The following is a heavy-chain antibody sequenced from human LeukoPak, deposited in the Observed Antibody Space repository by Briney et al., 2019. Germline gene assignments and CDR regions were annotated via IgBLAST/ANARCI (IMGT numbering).Heavy chain of an antibody. CDR3: ARGFYDSAGYSTPFDS. V-gene: IGHV4-59*01. CDR2: IYYTGST. CDR1: GGSISRNY. D-gene: IGHD3-22*01. Sequence: SETLSLTCTVSGGSISRNYWNWIRQPPGKGLEWIGYIYYTGSTKYNPSLESRVTVSVDTSKNQFSLRLSSVSAADTAVYYCARGFYDSAGYSTPFDSWGQGIPVAVSS. J-gene: IGHJ4*02.